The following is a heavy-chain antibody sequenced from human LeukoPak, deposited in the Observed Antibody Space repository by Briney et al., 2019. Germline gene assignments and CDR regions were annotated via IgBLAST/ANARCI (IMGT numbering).Heavy chain of an antibody. V-gene: IGHV4-39*02. J-gene: IGHJ5*02. CDR2: IYYSGST. D-gene: IGHD3-3*01. CDR3: ARDFFDFWSGYYTQSNNWFDP. CDR1: GGSVSNSGYY. Sequence: SETLSLTCTVSGGSVSNSGYYWGWIRQPPGKGLEWIGSIYYSGSTYYNPSLKSRVTISVDTSKNQFSLKLSSVTAADTAVCYCARDFFDFWSGYYTQSNNWFDPWGQGTLVTVSS.